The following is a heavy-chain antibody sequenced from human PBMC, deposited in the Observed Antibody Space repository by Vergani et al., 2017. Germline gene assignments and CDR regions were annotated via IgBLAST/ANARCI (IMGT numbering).Heavy chain of an antibody. V-gene: IGHV4-34*01. CDR3: ARGESPDALDY. J-gene: IGHJ4*02. CDR1: GGSFSGYY. Sequence: QVQLQQWGAGLLKPSETLSLTCAVYGGSFSGYYWSWIRQPPGKGLEWIGEINHSGSTNYNPSLKSRVTISVDTSKNQFSLKLSSVTAAYTAVYYCARGESPDALDYWGQGTLVTVSS. CDR2: INHSGST.